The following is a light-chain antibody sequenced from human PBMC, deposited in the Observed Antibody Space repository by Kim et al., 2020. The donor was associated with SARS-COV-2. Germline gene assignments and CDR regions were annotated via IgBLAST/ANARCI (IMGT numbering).Light chain of an antibody. CDR3: QHYRT. Sequence: PSPLSASVGDRVTITCRASENINSWLAWYQQKPGKAPKVLIYKASTLESGVPSRFSGSGSGTEFTLTITSLQPDDFATYYCQHYRTFGQGTKLEI. J-gene: IGKJ1*01. CDR2: KAS. V-gene: IGKV1-5*03. CDR1: ENINSW.